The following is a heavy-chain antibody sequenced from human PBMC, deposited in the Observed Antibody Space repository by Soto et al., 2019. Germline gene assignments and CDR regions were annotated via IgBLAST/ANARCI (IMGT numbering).Heavy chain of an antibody. D-gene: IGHD3-22*01. CDR2: INPSNDNT. J-gene: IGHJ5*02. CDR1: GYTFYIYG. V-gene: IGHV1-18*01. CDR3: ARDTQQDSNGYYLEWFDP. Sequence: ASVKVSCKSSGYTFYIYGITWVRQGPGQCLEWMGWINPSNDNTNYAQKFRGRVTMTTDASTSTAHMELRSLKSDDTAVYYCARDTQQDSNGYYLEWFDPWGQGPLVTVSS.